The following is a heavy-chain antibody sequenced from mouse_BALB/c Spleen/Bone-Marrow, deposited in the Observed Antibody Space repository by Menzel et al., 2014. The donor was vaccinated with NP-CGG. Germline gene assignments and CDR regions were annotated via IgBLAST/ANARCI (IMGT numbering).Heavy chain of an antibody. CDR1: SCNIKDTY. V-gene: IGHV14-3*02. CDR3: ARGDYGAFAY. CDR2: IDPANGNT. D-gene: IGHD2-4*01. Sequence: VQLKESGAERVKPWASVKLSCTASSCNIKDTYMHWVKQRPEQGLEWIARIDPANGNTKYDPKFQGKATITADTSSNTAYLQLSSLTSEDTAVYYCARGDYGAFAYWGQGTLVTVSA. J-gene: IGHJ3*01.